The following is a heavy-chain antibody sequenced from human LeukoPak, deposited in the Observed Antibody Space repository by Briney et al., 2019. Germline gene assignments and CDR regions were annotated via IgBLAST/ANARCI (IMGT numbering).Heavy chain of an antibody. V-gene: IGHV3-23*01. Sequence: QTGGSLRLSCAASGITFSSLAMAWVRQASGKGLEWVSTVGSSGVNTHYADSVKGRFTISRDNSKSTLHLQMNSLRVEDTALYYCATTPSSTPPDYWGQGTLVTVSS. CDR2: VGSSGVNT. CDR1: GITFSSLA. D-gene: IGHD6-13*01. CDR3: ATTPSSTPPDY. J-gene: IGHJ4*02.